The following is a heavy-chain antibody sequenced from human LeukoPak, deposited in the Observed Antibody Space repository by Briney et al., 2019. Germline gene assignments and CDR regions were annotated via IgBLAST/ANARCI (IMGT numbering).Heavy chain of an antibody. V-gene: IGHV3-21*01. D-gene: IGHD1-14*01. J-gene: IGHJ3*02. CDR1: GFTFSSYS. Sequence: GGSLRLSCAASGFTFSSYSMNWVRQAPGKGLEWVSSISSSSSYIYYADSVKGRFTISRDNAKNSLYLQMNSLRAEDTAVYYCAREKDRRLLLNAFDIWGQGTMVTVSS. CDR2: ISSSSSYI. CDR3: AREKDRRLLLNAFDI.